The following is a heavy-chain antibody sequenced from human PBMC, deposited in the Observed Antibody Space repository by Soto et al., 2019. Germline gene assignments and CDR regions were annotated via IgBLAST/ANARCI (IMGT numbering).Heavy chain of an antibody. CDR3: AKLKGGLGRFYGMDA. Sequence: DEQLVESGGGSLQPGGSLRLSCAASGFSFRNYAMTWVRQSPGKGLEWVSLISSGGGTTNYADSVKGRFGISRDNSQNMLYLQMNGLRGEDTALYYCAKLKGGLGRFYGMDAWGQGTMVIVSS. V-gene: IGHV3-23*04. CDR1: GFSFRNYA. CDR2: ISSGGGTT. D-gene: IGHD3-3*01. J-gene: IGHJ6*02.